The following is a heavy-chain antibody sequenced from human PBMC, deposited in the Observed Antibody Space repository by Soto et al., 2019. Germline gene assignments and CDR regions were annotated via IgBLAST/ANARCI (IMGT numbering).Heavy chain of an antibody. V-gene: IGHV4-59*01. Sequence: SETLSLTCTVSGGSISSYYWSWIRQPPGKGLEWIGYIYYSGSTNYNPSLKSPVPISVDTSKNQFSLKLCSVTAADTAVYYCARDVPQVDNFNYYYYYMDVWGKGTTVTVSS. CDR2: IYYSGST. CDR3: ARDVPQVDNFNYYYYYMDV. CDR1: GGSISSYY. J-gene: IGHJ6*03. D-gene: IGHD1-1*01.